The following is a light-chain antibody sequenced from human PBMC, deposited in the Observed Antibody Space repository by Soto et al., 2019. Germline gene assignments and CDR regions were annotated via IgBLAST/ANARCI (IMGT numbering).Light chain of an antibody. CDR2: DAS. Sequence: DIQMTQSPSSLSASVGDRVTITCQASQDISTNLNWFQQKPGKAPKLLIYDASNLEAGVPSRFSGSRSGTDFTFTISSLQPEDIATYYCQQYDNLLSWTFGQGTKVEIK. CDR3: QQYDNLLSWT. J-gene: IGKJ1*01. CDR1: QDISTN. V-gene: IGKV1-33*01.